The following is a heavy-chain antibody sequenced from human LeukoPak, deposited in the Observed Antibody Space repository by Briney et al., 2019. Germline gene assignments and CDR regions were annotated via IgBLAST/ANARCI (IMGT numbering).Heavy chain of an antibody. V-gene: IGHV4-34*01. Sequence: PSETLSLTCAVYGGSFSGYYWNWIRQPPGKGLEWIGEINNSGSTNYNPSLKSRVTISRDTSKNQFSLKLSSVTAADTAVYYCARVVQSTDSSGFYLPEYFQHWGQGTLVTVSS. J-gene: IGHJ1*01. D-gene: IGHD3-22*01. CDR1: GGSFSGYY. CDR3: ARVVQSTDSSGFYLPEYFQH. CDR2: INNSGST.